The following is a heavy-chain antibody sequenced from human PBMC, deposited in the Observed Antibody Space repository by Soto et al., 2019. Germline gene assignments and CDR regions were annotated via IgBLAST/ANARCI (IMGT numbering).Heavy chain of an antibody. J-gene: IGHJ5*02. V-gene: IGHV3-23*01. CDR1: GFTFSSYA. CDR2: ISGSGGST. D-gene: IGHD5-12*01. Sequence: EVQLLESGGGLVQPGGSLRLSCAASGFTFSSYAMSWVRQAPGKGLEWVSGISGSGGSTYYADSVKGRFTISRDNSKNTLYLQMNSLRAEDTAVYYCANGRYSGYDFPAWGQGTLVTVSS. CDR3: ANGRYSGYDFPA.